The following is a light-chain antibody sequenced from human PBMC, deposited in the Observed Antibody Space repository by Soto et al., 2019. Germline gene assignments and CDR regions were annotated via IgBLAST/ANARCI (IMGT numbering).Light chain of an antibody. CDR2: EVS. Sequence: QAVVTQPASVSGSPGQSITISCTGTSSDVGSYNLVSRYQQHPGKAPKLMIYEVSKRPSGVSNRFSGSKSGNTASLTISGLQAEDEADYYCCSYAGSSAVVFGGGTKLTVL. CDR3: CSYAGSSAVV. J-gene: IGLJ2*01. V-gene: IGLV2-23*02. CDR1: SSDVGSYNL.